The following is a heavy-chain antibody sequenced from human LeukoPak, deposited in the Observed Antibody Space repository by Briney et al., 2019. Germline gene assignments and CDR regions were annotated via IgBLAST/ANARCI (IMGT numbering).Heavy chain of an antibody. V-gene: IGHV4-59*01. D-gene: IGHD3-9*01. J-gene: IGHJ4*02. Sequence: SETLSLTCTVSGGSISSYYWSWIRQPPGKGLEWIGYIYCSGSTNYNPSLKSRVTISVDTSKNQFSLKLSSVTAADTAVYYCAREYYDILTGSNPYYFDYWGQGTLVTVSS. CDR2: IYCSGST. CDR3: AREYYDILTGSNPYYFDY. CDR1: GGSISSYY.